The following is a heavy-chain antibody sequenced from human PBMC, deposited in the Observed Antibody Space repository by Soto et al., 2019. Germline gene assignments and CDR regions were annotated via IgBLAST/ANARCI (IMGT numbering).Heavy chain of an antibody. J-gene: IGHJ5*02. V-gene: IGHV4-39*01. D-gene: IGHD3-16*01. CDR3: ARRPFGGRIAP. CDR1: GGSISSSNYY. CDR2: IYYTGST. Sequence: SETLSLTCSVSGGSISSSNYYWGWVRQPPGKGLEWIGSIYYTGSTYFNPSLKSRATISADTSKNQFSLDLNSVTAADTAVYYGARRPFGGRIAPWGQGTLVSVAS.